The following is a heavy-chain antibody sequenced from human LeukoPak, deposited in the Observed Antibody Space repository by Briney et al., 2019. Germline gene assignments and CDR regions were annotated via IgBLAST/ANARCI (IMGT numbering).Heavy chain of an antibody. J-gene: IGHJ5*02. Sequence: GGSLRLSCAASGFTFSSYWMSWVRQAPGKGLEWVANIKQDGSEKYYVDSVKGRFTISRDNAKNSLYLQMNSLRAEDTAVYYCARVVFARFGELRKPTYWFDPWGQGTLVTVSS. V-gene: IGHV3-7*01. D-gene: IGHD3-10*01. CDR3: ARVVFARFGELRKPTYWFDP. CDR2: IKQDGSEK. CDR1: GFTFSSYW.